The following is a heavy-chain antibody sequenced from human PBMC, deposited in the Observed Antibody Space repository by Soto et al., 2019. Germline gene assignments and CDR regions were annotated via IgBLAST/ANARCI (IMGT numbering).Heavy chain of an antibody. V-gene: IGHV1-58*01. Sequence: SVKVSCKASGFTFTSSAVQWVRQARGQRLEWIGWIVVGSGNTNYAQKFQERVTITRDMSTSTAYMELSSLRSEDTAVYYCAADGVGPGYCSSTRCYSLGAFDIWGQGTMVTVSS. CDR1: GFTFTSSA. CDR2: IVVGSGNT. CDR3: AADGVGPGYCSSTRCYSLGAFDI. J-gene: IGHJ3*02. D-gene: IGHD2-2*01.